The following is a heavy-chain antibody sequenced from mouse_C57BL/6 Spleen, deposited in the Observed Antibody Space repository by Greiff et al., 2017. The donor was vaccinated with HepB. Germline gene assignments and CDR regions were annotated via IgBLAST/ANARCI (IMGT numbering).Heavy chain of an antibody. Sequence: QVQLQQPGAELVKPGASVKMSCKASGYTFTSYWITWVKQRPGQGLEWIGDIYPGSGSTNYNEKFKSKATLTVDTSSSTAYMQLSSLTSEDSAVYYCATWDNYYGSSYDYAMDYWGQGTSVTVSS. J-gene: IGHJ4*01. CDR2: IYPGSGST. CDR3: ATWDNYYGSSYDYAMDY. D-gene: IGHD1-1*01. V-gene: IGHV1-55*01. CDR1: GYTFTSYW.